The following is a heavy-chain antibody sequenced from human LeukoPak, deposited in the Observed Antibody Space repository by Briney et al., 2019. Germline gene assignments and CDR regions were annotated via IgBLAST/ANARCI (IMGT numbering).Heavy chain of an antibody. D-gene: IGHD6-13*01. CDR3: ARDDSSSWYTYFDY. CDR2: IYYSGST. V-gene: IGHV4-39*01. J-gene: IGHJ4*02. Sequence: SETVSLTCTVSGGSISSSSYYWGWIRQPPGKGLEWIGSIYYSGSTYYNPSLKSRVTISVDTSKNQFSLKLSSVTAADTAVYYCARDDSSSWYTYFDYWGQGTLVTVSS. CDR1: GGSISSSSYY.